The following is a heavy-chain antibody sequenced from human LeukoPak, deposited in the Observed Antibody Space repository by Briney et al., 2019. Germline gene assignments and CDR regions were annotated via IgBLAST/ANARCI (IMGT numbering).Heavy chain of an antibody. CDR1: GGSFSGYY. V-gene: IGHV4-34*01. CDR3: ARGPPVWNSNYYFDY. CDR2: INHSGST. D-gene: IGHD1-1*01. Sequence: SETLSLTCAVYGGSFSGYYWSWIRQPPGKGLEWIGEINHSGSTNYNPSLKSRITMSVDRSKNQFSLRLSSVTAADTAVYYCARGPPVWNSNYYFDYWGQGSLVTVSS. J-gene: IGHJ4*02.